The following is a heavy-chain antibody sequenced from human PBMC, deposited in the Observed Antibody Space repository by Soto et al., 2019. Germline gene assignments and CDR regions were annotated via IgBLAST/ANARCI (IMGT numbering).Heavy chain of an antibody. V-gene: IGHV6-1*01. Sequence: SQTLSLTCAISGVSVSINSAAWNWIRQSPSRGLEWLGRTYYRSKWYNDYAVSVKSRITINPDTSKNQFSLQLNSVTPEDTAVYYCARLGYCSSTSCSGGGMDVWGQGTTVTVSS. J-gene: IGHJ6*02. CDR2: TYYRSKWYN. CDR3: ARLGYCSSTSCSGGGMDV. D-gene: IGHD2-2*01. CDR1: GVSVSINSAA.